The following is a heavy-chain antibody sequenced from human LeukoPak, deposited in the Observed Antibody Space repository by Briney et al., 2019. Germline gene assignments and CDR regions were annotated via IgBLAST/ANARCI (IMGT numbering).Heavy chain of an antibody. D-gene: IGHD2-15*01. Sequence: PGGSLRLSCGAFGFTFSSYSMNWVRQAPGKGLEWVSSISSSSSYIYYADSVKGRFTISRDNSKNTVYLQMNSLRAEDTAVYYCAKHGLPLVVISAPLDYWGQGTLVTVAS. V-gene: IGHV3-21*01. J-gene: IGHJ4*02. CDR1: GFTFSSYS. CDR3: AKHGLPLVVISAPLDY. CDR2: ISSSSSYI.